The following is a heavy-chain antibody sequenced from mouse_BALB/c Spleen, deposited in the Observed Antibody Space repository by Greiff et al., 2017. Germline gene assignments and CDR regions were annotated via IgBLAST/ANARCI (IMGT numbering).Heavy chain of an antibody. V-gene: IGHV2-9*02. Sequence: VKLMESGPGLVAPSQSLSITCTVSGFSLTSYGVHWVRQPPGKGLEWLGVIWAGGSTNYNSALMSRLSISKDNSKSQVFLKMNSLQTDDTAMYYCARQTARATDYWGQGTSVTVSS. CDR2: IWAGGST. D-gene: IGHD3-2*01. CDR1: GFSLTSYG. CDR3: ARQTARATDY. J-gene: IGHJ4*01.